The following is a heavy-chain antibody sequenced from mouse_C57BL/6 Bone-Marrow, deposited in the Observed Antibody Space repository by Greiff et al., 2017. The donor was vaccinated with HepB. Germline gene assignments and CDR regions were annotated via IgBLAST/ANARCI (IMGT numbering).Heavy chain of an antibody. J-gene: IGHJ1*03. CDR3: ARDFTTVVDWYFDV. V-gene: IGHV5-6*01. CDR1: GFTFSSYG. Sequence: EVKVVESGGDLVKPGGSLKLSCAASGFTFSSYGMSWVRQTPDKRLEWVATISSGGSYTYYPDSVKGRFTISRDNAKNTLYLQMSSLKSEDTAMYYCARDFTTVVDWYFDVWGTGTTVTVSS. D-gene: IGHD1-1*01. CDR2: ISSGGSYT.